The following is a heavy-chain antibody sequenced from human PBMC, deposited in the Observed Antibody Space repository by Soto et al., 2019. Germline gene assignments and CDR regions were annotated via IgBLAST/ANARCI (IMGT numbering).Heavy chain of an antibody. D-gene: IGHD6-19*01. V-gene: IGHV1-69*13. J-gene: IGHJ4*02. CDR2: IIPIVGTA. CDR1: GGTFSSYA. CDR3: AKATTNGGWFNPFDS. Sequence: SVKVSCKASGGTFSSYAISWVRQAPGQGLEWMGGIIPIVGTANYAQKFQGRVTITADESTSTAYMELSSLTADDTAVYYCAKATTNGGWFNPFDSWGQGALVTVSS.